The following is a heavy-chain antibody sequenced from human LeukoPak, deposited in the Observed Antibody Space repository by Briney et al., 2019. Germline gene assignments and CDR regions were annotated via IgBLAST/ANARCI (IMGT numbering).Heavy chain of an antibody. V-gene: IGHV4-39*07. D-gene: IGHD1-26*01. CDR1: GGSISSGSYY. CDR2: INHSGST. CDR3: ARGSKMLGYNWFDP. Sequence: PSETLSLTCTVSGGSISSGSYYWNRIRQPPGKGLEWIGEINHSGSTNYIPSLKSRVTISVDTSKNQFSLKLSSVTAADTAVYYCARGSKMLGYNWFDPWGQGTLVTVSS. J-gene: IGHJ5*02.